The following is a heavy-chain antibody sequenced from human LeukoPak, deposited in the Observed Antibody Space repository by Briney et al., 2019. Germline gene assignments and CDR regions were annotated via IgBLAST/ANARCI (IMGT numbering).Heavy chain of an antibody. CDR2: IYYSGST. Sequence: SETLSLTCTGSGGSISSYYWSWIRQPPGKGLEWIGYIYYSGSTNYNPSLKSRVTISVDTSKNQFSLKLSSVTAADTAVYYCARDSAAADWFDPWGQGPLVTVSS. CDR3: ARDSAAADWFDP. CDR1: GGSISSYY. J-gene: IGHJ5*02. D-gene: IGHD6-13*01. V-gene: IGHV4-59*01.